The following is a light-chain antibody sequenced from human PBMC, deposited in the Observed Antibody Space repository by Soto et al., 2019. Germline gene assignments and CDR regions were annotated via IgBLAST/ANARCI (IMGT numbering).Light chain of an antibody. CDR1: SSDVGGYNY. CDR2: GVD. J-gene: IGLJ1*01. CDR3: SSYTSSSTLV. V-gene: IGLV2-14*01. Sequence: QSVLTQPASVSGSPGQSITISCTGTSSDVGGYNYVSWYQQHPGKAPKLMIHGVDNRPSGVSNRFSGSKSGNTASLTISGLQAEDEADYYCSSYTSSSTLVFGTGTKATVL.